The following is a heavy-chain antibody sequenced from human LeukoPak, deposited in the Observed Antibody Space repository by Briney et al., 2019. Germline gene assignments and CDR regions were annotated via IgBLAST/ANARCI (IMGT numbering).Heavy chain of an antibody. CDR3: ARWDDSSGYSDY. D-gene: IGHD3-22*01. CDR1: GYSFTSYW. J-gene: IGHJ4*02. V-gene: IGHV5-10-1*01. Sequence: GGSLKISCKGSGYSFTSYWISWVRQMPGKGLEWMGRIDPSDSYTNYSPSFQGHVTISADKSISTAYLQWSSLKASDTAMYYCARWDDSSGYSDYWGQGTLVTVSS. CDR2: IDPSDSYT.